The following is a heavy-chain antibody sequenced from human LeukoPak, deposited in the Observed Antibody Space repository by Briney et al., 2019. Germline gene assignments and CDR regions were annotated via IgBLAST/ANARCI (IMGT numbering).Heavy chain of an antibody. CDR2: IYPGDCDT. J-gene: IGHJ4*02. D-gene: IGHD5-24*01. V-gene: IGHV5-51*01. CDR1: GYSLTTYW. Sequence: GESLKISWQGSGYSLTTYWIGLVREMPGKGLGCMGIIYPGDCDTRYSPSFQGQVTISADKSISAACLQWSSLKASDTALYYCARKGLDGHNYRFWGQRTRVTASS. CDR3: ARKGLDGHNYRF.